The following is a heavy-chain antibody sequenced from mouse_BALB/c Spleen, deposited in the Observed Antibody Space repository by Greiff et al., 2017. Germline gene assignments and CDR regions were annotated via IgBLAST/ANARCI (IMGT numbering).Heavy chain of an antibody. CDR3: ARSSRYYAMDY. Sequence: QVQLQQSGAELARPGASVKMSCKASGYTFTSYTMHWVKQRPGQGLEWIGYINPSSGYTEYNQKFKDKTTLTADKSSSTAYMQLSSLTSEDSAVYYCARSSRYYAMDYWGQGTSVTVSS. J-gene: IGHJ4*01. CDR1: GYTFTSYT. CDR2: INPSSGYT. V-gene: IGHV1-4*02.